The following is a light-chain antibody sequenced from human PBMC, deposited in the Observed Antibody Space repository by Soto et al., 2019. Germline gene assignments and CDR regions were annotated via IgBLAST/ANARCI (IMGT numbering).Light chain of an antibody. CDR3: GTWDSSLSSGGV. CDR1: NSNIGNNH. J-gene: IGLJ3*02. V-gene: IGLV1-51*01. CDR2: DND. Sequence: QAVVTQPPSVSAAPGQRVTISCSGANSNIGNNHVSWYQQLPGAAPKLLIYDNDYRPSGISDRFSGSKSGTSATLAITGLQTGDEAVYYCGTWDSSLSSGGVFGGGTKLTVL.